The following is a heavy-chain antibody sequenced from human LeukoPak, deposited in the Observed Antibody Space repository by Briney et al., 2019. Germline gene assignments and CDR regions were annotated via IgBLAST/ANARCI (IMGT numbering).Heavy chain of an antibody. CDR3: ARGGIPTGPYYYFYYMDV. Sequence: PGGSLRLSCAASGFTFSDYYMSWIRQAPGKGLEWVSYISSSGSTIYYADSVKGRFTISRDNAKNSLYLQMNSLRGEDAAVYSCARGGIPTGPYYYFYYMDVWGDGTAVTVSS. J-gene: IGHJ6*03. D-gene: IGHD3-10*01. CDR2: ISSSGSTI. CDR1: GFTFSDYY. V-gene: IGHV3-11*04.